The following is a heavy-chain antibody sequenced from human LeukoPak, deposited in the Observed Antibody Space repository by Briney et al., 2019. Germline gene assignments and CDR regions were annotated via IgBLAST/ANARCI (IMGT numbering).Heavy chain of an antibody. J-gene: IGHJ4*02. CDR3: ARGLGRIQLWLGY. D-gene: IGHD5-18*01. V-gene: IGHV4-34*01. CDR2: INHSGST. CDR1: GGSFSGYY. Sequence: SETLSLTCAVYGGSFSGYYWSWIRQPPGKGLEWIGEINHSGSTNYNPSLKSRVTISVDTSKNQFSLKLSSVTAADTAVYYCARGLGRIQLWLGYWGQGTLATVSS.